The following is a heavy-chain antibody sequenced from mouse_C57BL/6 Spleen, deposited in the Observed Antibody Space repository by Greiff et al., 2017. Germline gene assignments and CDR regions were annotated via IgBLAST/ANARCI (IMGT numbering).Heavy chain of an antibody. V-gene: IGHV5-16*01. Sequence: VKVEESEGGLVQPGSSMKLSCTASGFTFSDYYMAWVRQVPEKGLEWVANINYDGSSTYYLDSLKSRFIISRDNAKNILYLQMSSLKSEDTATYYCARDHRIDVYWYFDVWGTGTTVTVSS. CDR2: INYDGSST. CDR3: ARDHRIDVYWYFDV. CDR1: GFTFSDYY. J-gene: IGHJ1*03.